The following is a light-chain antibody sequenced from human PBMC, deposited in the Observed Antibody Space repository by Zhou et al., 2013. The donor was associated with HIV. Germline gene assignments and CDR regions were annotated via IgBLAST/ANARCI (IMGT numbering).Light chain of an antibody. CDR1: SSNIGAGYS. CDR2: DND. Sequence: QSVLTQPPAVSAAPGQRVTISCSGGSSNIGAGYSVHWYQQLPGTAPQVLFYDNDGRPARVPDRFSVSKVATSAFLTITGLRAEDEADYYCQSFDSSLSGSGVFGTGTKVTVL. J-gene: IGLJ1*01. CDR3: QSFDSSLSGSGV. V-gene: IGLV1-40*01.